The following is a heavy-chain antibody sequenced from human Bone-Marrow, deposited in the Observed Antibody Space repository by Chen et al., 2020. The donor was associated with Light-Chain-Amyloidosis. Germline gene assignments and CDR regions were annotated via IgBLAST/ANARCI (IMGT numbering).Heavy chain of an antibody. CDR1: GFTFSYTW. CDR2: IKSKSDGGTI. Sequence: EVQLVESGGGLVKPGGSLRLSCAASGFTFSYTWMNWVRQAPGKGLEWVGRIKSKSDGGTIDDSAPVKGRFTISRSDSRNTVFLQMNSLKAEDTAVYYCTTAPPDSPYYFDYWGQGTLVTVSS. J-gene: IGHJ4*02. CDR3: TTAPPDSPYYFDY. V-gene: IGHV3-15*01. D-gene: IGHD2-15*01.